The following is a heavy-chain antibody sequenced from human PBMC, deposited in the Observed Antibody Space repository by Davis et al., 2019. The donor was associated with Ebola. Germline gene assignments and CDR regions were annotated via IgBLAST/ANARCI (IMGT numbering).Heavy chain of an antibody. CDR2: IYPGDSDT. CDR3: ARYDANHYGPRPVWDV. Sequence: GESLKISCKGSEYIFTNYWIGWVRQMPGKGLEWMGIIYPGDSDTRYSPSFQGQVTISADKSIGTAYLHWNSLKASDTAIYYCARYDANHYGPRPVWDVWGKGTSVTVSS. V-gene: IGHV5-51*01. J-gene: IGHJ6*04. CDR1: EYIFTNYW. D-gene: IGHD3-10*01.